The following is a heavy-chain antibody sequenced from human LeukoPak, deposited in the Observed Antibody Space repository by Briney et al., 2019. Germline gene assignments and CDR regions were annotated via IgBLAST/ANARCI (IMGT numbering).Heavy chain of an antibody. Sequence: ASVKVSCKASGYTFSGYYLHWVRQAPGQGLEWMGWINPTSGATTYAQRFQGWVTMTRDTSISTAYMELSNLRSDDTAVYYCARADEWLALYYFDYWGQGTLVTVSS. J-gene: IGHJ4*02. D-gene: IGHD3-3*01. CDR2: INPTSGAT. CDR3: ARADEWLALYYFDY. CDR1: GYTFSGYY. V-gene: IGHV1-2*04.